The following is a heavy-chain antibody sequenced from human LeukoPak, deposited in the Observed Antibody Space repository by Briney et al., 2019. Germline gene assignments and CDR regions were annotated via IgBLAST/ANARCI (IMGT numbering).Heavy chain of an antibody. CDR1: GFTSSRYW. J-gene: IGHJ4*02. Sequence: PGGSLRLSCAASGFTSSRYWMTSVRQAPGKGLEWVANMKQGGSAKYYVYSVKGRFTTYRENAKSSLYLQMNNLRAEDTAVYYCAKGDDRESGSYSGFDSWGQGTLVTVSS. CDR2: MKQGGSAK. CDR3: AKGDDRESGSYSGFDS. D-gene: IGHD3-10*01. V-gene: IGHV3-7*01.